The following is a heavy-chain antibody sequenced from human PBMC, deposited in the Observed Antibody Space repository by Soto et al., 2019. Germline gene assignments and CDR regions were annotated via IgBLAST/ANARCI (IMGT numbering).Heavy chain of an antibody. J-gene: IGHJ4*02. D-gene: IGHD5-18*01. V-gene: IGHV4-30-4*01. CDR1: GAYTSSDDYY. CDR3: ARVQRVTAMGNFDY. CDR2: IYHRGIT. Sequence: QVQLQESGPGLVTPSQTLSLTCTVSGAYTSSDDYYWSWIRQPPGNGLEYIAYIYHRGITYYNPSLKSRLIISVDTSKNQFSLNLTSVTAADTAVYYCARVQRVTAMGNFDYWGQGTLFTVAS.